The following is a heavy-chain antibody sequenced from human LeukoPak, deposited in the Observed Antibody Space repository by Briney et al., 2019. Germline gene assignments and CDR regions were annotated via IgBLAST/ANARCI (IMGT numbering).Heavy chain of an antibody. CDR3: ARVVNGYVDY. V-gene: IGHV3-21*01. CDR1: GFTFSSYS. J-gene: IGHJ4*02. Sequence: GGSLRLSCAASGFTFSSYSMNWVRQAPGKGLEWVSSISSSSSYIYYADSVKGRFTISRDNAKNSLYLQMNSLRAEDTAVYFCARVVNGYVDYWGQGTLVTVSS. D-gene: IGHD2-8*01. CDR2: ISSSSSYI.